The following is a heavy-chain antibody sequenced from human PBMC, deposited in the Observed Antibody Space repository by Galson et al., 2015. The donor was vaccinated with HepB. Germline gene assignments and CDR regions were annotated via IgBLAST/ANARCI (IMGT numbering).Heavy chain of an antibody. V-gene: IGHV1-18*01. CDR1: GYTFTSYG. CDR2: ISAYNGNT. Sequence: SVKVSCKASGYTFTSYGISWVRQAPGQGLEWMGWISAYNGNTNYAQKLQGRVTMTTDTSTSTVYMELRSLRSDDTAVYYCARDYDSRGYYLYYYYDMDVWGQGTTATVSS. J-gene: IGHJ6*02. CDR3: ARDYDSRGYYLYYYYDMDV. D-gene: IGHD3-22*01.